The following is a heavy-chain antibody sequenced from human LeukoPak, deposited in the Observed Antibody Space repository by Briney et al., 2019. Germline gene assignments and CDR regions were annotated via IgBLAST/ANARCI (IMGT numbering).Heavy chain of an antibody. Sequence: ASVKVSCKVSGYTLTEFSIQWVRRVPGKGLEWMGGFDPEDGETIYAQKFQGRVTMTEDTSSDTAYMELSSLRSDDTAVYFCTAITAAGQRGSSFDYWGQGTLVTVSS. CDR1: GYTLTEFS. J-gene: IGHJ4*02. CDR2: FDPEDGET. CDR3: TAITAAGQRGSSFDY. V-gene: IGHV1-24*01. D-gene: IGHD6-13*01.